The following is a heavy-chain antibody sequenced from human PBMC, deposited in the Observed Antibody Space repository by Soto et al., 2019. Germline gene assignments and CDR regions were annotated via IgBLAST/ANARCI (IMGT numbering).Heavy chain of an antibody. CDR1: GGSISSGGYY. V-gene: IGHV4-31*03. Sequence: SEALSLTCTVSGGSISSGGYYWSWIRQHPGKGLEWIGYIYYSGSTYYNPSLKSRVTISVDTSKDQFSLKLSSVTAADTAVYYCAVSRDGYSMDVWGQGTTVTVSS. D-gene: IGHD2-2*01. CDR3: AVSRDGYSMDV. CDR2: IYYSGST. J-gene: IGHJ6*02.